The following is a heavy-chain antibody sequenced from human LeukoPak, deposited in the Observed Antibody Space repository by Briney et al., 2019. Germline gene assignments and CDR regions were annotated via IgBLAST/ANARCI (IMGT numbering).Heavy chain of an antibody. D-gene: IGHD3-16*01. CDR1: GGSISSSTYY. CDR3: VRGSTLRHYQY. Sequence: SETLSLTCTVSGGSISSSTYYWGWIRRPPGKGLEWIGSIYYSGSTYYNPSLKRRVTVSVDTSKKQFSLKMSCVTAADTAVYYCVRGSTLRHYQYWGQGTLVTVSS. V-gene: IGHV4-39*01. CDR2: IYYSGST. J-gene: IGHJ4*02.